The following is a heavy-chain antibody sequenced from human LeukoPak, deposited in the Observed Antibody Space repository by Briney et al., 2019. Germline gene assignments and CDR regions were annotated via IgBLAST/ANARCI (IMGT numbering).Heavy chain of an antibody. D-gene: IGHD3-22*01. CDR1: GGTFSSYA. V-gene: IGHV1-69*05. CDR3: ANPRLYYYDSSGYLRLDAFDI. J-gene: IGHJ3*02. CDR2: IIPIFGTA. Sequence: GASVKVSCKASGGTFSSYAISWVRQAPGQGLEWMGGIIPIFGTANYAQKFQGRVTITTDESTSTAYMELSSLRSEDTAVYYCANPRLYYYDSSGYLRLDAFDIWGQGTMVTVSS.